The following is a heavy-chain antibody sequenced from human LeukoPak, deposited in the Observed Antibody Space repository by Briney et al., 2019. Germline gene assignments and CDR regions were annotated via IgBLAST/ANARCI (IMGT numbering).Heavy chain of an antibody. D-gene: IGHD6-19*01. CDR2: IYYSGST. Sequence: SEALPLTCTVSGGSISSYYWSWIRQPPGKGLEWIGYIYYSGSTNYNPSLKSRVTISVDTSKNQFSLKLSSVTAADTAVYYCARQDSSGWYIDYWGQGTLVTVSS. J-gene: IGHJ4*02. V-gene: IGHV4-59*01. CDR3: ARQDSSGWYIDY. CDR1: GGSISSYY.